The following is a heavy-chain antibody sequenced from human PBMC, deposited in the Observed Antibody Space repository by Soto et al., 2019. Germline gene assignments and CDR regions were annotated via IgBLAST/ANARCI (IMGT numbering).Heavy chain of an antibody. CDR2: ISSSSSYI. J-gene: IGHJ4*02. CDR1: GFTFSSYS. CDR3: ALSGFGELLSVVNFVAY. V-gene: IGHV3-21*01. D-gene: IGHD3-10*01. Sequence: AGGSLRLSCAASGFTFSSYSMNWVRQAPGKGLEWVSSISSSSSYIYYADSVKGRFTISRDNAKNSLYLQMNSLRAEDTAVYYCALSGFGELLSVVNFVAYWGQGTLVTVSS.